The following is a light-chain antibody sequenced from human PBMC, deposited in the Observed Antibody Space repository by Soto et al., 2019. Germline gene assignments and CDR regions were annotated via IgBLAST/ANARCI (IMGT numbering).Light chain of an antibody. J-gene: IGKJ1*01. CDR3: QQHYSTPT. CDR1: QSILSTSNNKNY. Sequence: DIVMTQSPDSLAVSLGERATINCKSSQSILSTSNNKNYLAWYQQKPGQPPKLLIYWASTRESGVPDRFSGSGSVTDFTLTISSLQAEDVAVYYCQQHYSTPTFGQGTKVEIK. CDR2: WAS. V-gene: IGKV4-1*01.